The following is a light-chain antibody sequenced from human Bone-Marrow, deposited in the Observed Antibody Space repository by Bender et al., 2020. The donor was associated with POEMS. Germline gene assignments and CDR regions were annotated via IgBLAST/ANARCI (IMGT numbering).Light chain of an antibody. Sequence: QSVLTQPRSVSGSPGQSVTISCAGSSGDIGGYDYVSWYQQHPGKAPKLIISDVNRRPSGVPDRFSGSKSGDTASLTISGLQAEDEADYYCSTYTTSSTYVFGTGTKVTVL. CDR3: STYTTSSTYV. CDR2: DVN. V-gene: IGLV2-11*01. J-gene: IGLJ1*01. CDR1: SGDIGGYDY.